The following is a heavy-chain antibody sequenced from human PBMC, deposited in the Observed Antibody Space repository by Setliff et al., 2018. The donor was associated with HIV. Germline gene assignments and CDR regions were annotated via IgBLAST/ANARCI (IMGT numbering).Heavy chain of an antibody. CDR2: ISPDNGNR. CDR3: AGVPGGGGNWFDP. D-gene: IGHD3-16*01. V-gene: IGHV1-2*02. Sequence: ASVKVSCKSSGYTFTDYFMHWVRQAPGQGLEWMGWISPDNGNRRIQRRFQGRVTMTRDTSINTAYMELSGLTSEDTAMYFCAGVPGGGGNWFDPWGQGTLVTVSS. CDR1: GYTFTDYF. J-gene: IGHJ5*02.